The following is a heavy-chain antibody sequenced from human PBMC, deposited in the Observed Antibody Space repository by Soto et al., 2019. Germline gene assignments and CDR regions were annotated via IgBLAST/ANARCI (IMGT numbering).Heavy chain of an antibody. CDR2: IYPGDSDT. D-gene: IGHD5-12*01. CDR1: GYSFSTYW. Sequence: GESLKISCKASGYSFSTYWIAWVRQRPGKGLDWMGIIYPGDSDTRYSPSFQGQVTISVDNSIDTAYLEWATLRASDSAMYYCARHSLATQPGDYWGQGTRVTVSS. J-gene: IGHJ4*02. CDR3: ARHSLATQPGDY. V-gene: IGHV5-51*01.